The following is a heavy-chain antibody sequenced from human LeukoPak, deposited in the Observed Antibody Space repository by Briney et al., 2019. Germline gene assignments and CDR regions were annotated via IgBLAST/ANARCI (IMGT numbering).Heavy chain of an antibody. V-gene: IGHV3-23*01. CDR3: VKARMPHCGTDCLES. J-gene: IGHJ4*02. CDR2: IRGSGGGT. Sequence: GGSLRLSCAASGFTFSNNGMSWVRQAPGKGLEWVSVIRGSGGGTYYADSVKGRFTISRDNSKNTVYLQINSLRAEDTAVYYCVKARMPHCGTDCLESWGQGTLVTVSS. D-gene: IGHD2-21*02. CDR1: GFTFSNNG.